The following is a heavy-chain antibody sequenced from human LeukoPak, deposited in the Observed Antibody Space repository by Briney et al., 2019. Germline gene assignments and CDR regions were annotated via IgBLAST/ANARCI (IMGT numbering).Heavy chain of an antibody. D-gene: IGHD3-22*01. Sequence: GASVKVSCKASGYTFSNYGISWVRQPPGQGLEWMGWISVYNGNTNYAQKIQGRVTMTTDTSTRTAYMELRSMRSDDSAVYYCARGFPPRRYYDSSGYYSYYFDYWGQGTLVTVSS. J-gene: IGHJ4*02. CDR3: ARGFPPRRYYDSSGYYSYYFDY. CDR1: GYTFSNYG. V-gene: IGHV1-18*01. CDR2: ISVYNGNT.